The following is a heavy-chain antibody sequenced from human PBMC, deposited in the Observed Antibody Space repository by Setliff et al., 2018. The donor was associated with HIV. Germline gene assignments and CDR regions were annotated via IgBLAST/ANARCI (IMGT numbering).Heavy chain of an antibody. CDR3: ARVRLYNTALDY. Sequence: GGSLRLSCAASGFTVSTSYMSWIRQAPGKGLEWASTIYSDGNTYHADSVKGRFTLSRDTSKNTLFLQMNSLRPEDTAVYYCARVRLYNTALDYWGQGTLVTVSS. CDR2: IYSDGNT. J-gene: IGHJ4*02. CDR1: GFTVSTSY. D-gene: IGHD3-3*01. V-gene: IGHV3-66*02.